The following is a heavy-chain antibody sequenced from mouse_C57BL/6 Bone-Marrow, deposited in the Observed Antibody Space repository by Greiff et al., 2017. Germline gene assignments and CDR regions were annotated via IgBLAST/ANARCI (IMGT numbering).Heavy chain of an antibody. CDR1: GYTFTSYW. V-gene: IGHV1-64*01. J-gene: IGHJ1*03. CDR3: ARGGYYGSSYDWYCDV. D-gene: IGHD1-1*01. CDR2: IHPNSGST. Sequence: QVQLQQPGAELVKPGASVKLSCKASGYTFTSYWMHWVKQRPGQGLEWIGMIHPNSGSTNYNEKFKSKATLTVDKSSSTAYMQLSSLTSEDSAVYYCARGGYYGSSYDWYCDVWGRGTTVTVSS.